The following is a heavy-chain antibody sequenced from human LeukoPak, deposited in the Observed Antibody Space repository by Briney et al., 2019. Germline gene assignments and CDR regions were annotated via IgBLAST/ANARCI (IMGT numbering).Heavy chain of an antibody. Sequence: GGSLRLSCAASGFTFSSYSRDWVRQAPGKGLEWVSYISAISSSSTYYADSVKGRFTISRDNAKNSLYLQMNSLRAEDTAVYYCARDFHRRYYDSSGYNAFDIWGQGTMVTVSS. D-gene: IGHD3-22*01. CDR2: ISAISSSST. J-gene: IGHJ3*02. CDR1: GFTFSSYS. CDR3: ARDFHRRYYDSSGYNAFDI. V-gene: IGHV3-48*04.